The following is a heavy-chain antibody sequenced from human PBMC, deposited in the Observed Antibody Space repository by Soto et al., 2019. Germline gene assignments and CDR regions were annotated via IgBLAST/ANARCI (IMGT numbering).Heavy chain of an antibody. CDR1: GYTFTSYA. CDR3: ARDRVYTGGSDADY. J-gene: IGHJ4*02. Sequence: GASVKVSCKASGYTFTSYAISWVRQAPGQGLEWMGWINTGSGYTNYAHDRVTMTKDASTYTAYLEVTSLRSDDTAIYYCARDRVYTGGSDADYWGQGTLVTVSS. V-gene: IGHV1-18*01. CDR2: INTGSGYT. D-gene: IGHD2-8*02.